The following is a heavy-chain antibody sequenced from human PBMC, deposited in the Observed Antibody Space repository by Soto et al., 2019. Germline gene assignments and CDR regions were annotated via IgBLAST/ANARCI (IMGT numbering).Heavy chain of an antibody. Sequence: QVQLQESGPGLVKPSQTLSLTCTVSGDSLSSGGYYWSWIRQHPGKGLEWIGFLYYRGSTYYNPSLYSRVIISVDTSKTQFSLKLSSVTAADTAVYYCARASYYDILAGYHFDYWGQGTLVTVSS. D-gene: IGHD3-9*01. J-gene: IGHJ4*02. CDR1: GDSLSSGGYY. V-gene: IGHV4-31*03. CDR3: ARASYYDILAGYHFDY. CDR2: LYYRGST.